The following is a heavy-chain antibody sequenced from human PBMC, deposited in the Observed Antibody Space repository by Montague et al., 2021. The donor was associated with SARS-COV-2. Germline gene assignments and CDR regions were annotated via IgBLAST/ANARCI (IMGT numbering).Heavy chain of an antibody. Sequence: CAISGDSVSRNSAAWNWIRQSPSRGLEWLGRTYYRSKWYNDYAVSVRSRITINPDTSKDQISLQLNSVTPEDTAVYYCARTSGSSDYWGQGTLVTVSS. V-gene: IGHV6-1*01. J-gene: IGHJ4*02. CDR2: TYYRSKWYN. CDR1: GDSVSRNSAA. D-gene: IGHD5-12*01. CDR3: ARTSGSSDY.